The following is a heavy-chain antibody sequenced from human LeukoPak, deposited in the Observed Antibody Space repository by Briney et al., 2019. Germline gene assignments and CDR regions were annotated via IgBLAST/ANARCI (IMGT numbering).Heavy chain of an antibody. CDR3: AKGAAAGKVDWFDP. V-gene: IGHV3-23*01. Sequence: GGSLRLSCAASGFTFSDFAMMWVRQAPGTGLQWVSTITGYGATFYADSVRGRFTIFRDTSMNTLFLQMNSLGAEDTAVYYCAKGAAAGKVDWFDPWGQGTLVTVSS. J-gene: IGHJ5*02. CDR2: ITGYGAT. D-gene: IGHD6-13*01. CDR1: GFTFSDFA.